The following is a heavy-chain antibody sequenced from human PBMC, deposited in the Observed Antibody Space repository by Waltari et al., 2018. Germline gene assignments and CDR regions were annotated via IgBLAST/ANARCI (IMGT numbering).Heavy chain of an antibody. CDR2: IYHSGST. V-gene: IGHV4-38-2*01. CDR3: ASSRAAYNCDY. D-gene: IGHD6-13*01. CDR1: GYFISSGYY. Sequence: QVQLQESGPGLVKPSETLSLTCAVSGYFISSGYYWGWIRQPPGKRLEWIGSIYHSGSTYYNPALKSRVTISVDTSKNQFSLKLSSVTAADTAVYYCASSRAAYNCDYWGQGTLVTVSS. J-gene: IGHJ4*02.